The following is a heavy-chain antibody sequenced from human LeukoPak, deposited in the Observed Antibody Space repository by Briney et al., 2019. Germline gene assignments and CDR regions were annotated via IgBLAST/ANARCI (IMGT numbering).Heavy chain of an antibody. CDR2: DYCGGNT. CDR1: GFSVTTDSYC. Sequence: PSETLSLTCTVSGFSVTTDSYCWGWIRQPPGKGLEWIGYDYCGGNTNYDPSLKRRVTISVDTSKNQFSLTLTSVTAADTAVYFCARDHFGSLDSWGQGILDTVSS. J-gene: IGHJ5*01. CDR3: ARDHFGSLDS. D-gene: IGHD3-10*01. V-gene: IGHV4-61*01.